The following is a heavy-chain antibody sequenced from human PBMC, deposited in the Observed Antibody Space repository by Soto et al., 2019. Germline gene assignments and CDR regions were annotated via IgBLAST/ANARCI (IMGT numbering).Heavy chain of an antibody. CDR2: IRVSYGSE. J-gene: IGHJ6*02. D-gene: IGHD4-17*01. Sequence: GGSLRLSCAASVFTFSSYAMSWVRQAPGKGLEWVSTIRVSYGSEKYADFVEGRVTISRDTSKNTLSLQMNSLRAEDTAVYYCPGDYIPLTSVNSNHYSFGLDVWGQGTTVTVS. CDR3: PGDYIPLTSVNSNHYSFGLDV. CDR1: VFTFSSYA. V-gene: IGHV3-23*01.